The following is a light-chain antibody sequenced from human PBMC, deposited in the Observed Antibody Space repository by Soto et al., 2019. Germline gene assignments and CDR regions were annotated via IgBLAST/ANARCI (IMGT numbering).Light chain of an antibody. J-gene: IGKJ1*01. Sequence: AIQTTQSPSSLSASVGGRVSITCRASQGIRNDLGWYQQKPGKAPKLLIYAASSLQSGVPSRFSGSGSGTDFTLTISSLQPEDFATYYRLQDYNYPRTFGQGTKVDIK. CDR2: AAS. V-gene: IGKV1-6*01. CDR1: QGIRND. CDR3: LQDYNYPRT.